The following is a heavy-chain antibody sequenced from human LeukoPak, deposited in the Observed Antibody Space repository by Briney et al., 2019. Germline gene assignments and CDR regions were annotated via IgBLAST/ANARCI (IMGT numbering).Heavy chain of an antibody. D-gene: IGHD3-22*01. Sequence: SETLSLTCAVYGGSSSGYYWSWIRQPPGKGLEWIGEINHSGSTNYNPSLKSRVTISVDTSKNQFSLKLSSVTAADTAVYYCARGRPLYDSSGLPDAFDIWGQGTMVTVSS. V-gene: IGHV4-34*01. J-gene: IGHJ3*02. CDR2: INHSGST. CDR1: GGSSSGYY. CDR3: ARGRPLYDSSGLPDAFDI.